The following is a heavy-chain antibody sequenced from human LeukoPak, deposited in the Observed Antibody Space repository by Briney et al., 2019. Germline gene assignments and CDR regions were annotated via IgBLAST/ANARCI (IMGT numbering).Heavy chain of an antibody. CDR2: ISWNSGSI. CDR1: GFTFDDYA. D-gene: IGHD3-10*01. CDR3: AKGGRVLLWFGEKPGAFGI. V-gene: IGHV3-9*01. J-gene: IGHJ3*02. Sequence: ALRLSCAASGFTFDDYAMHWVRQAPGKGLEWVSGISWNSGSIGYADSVKGRFTISRDNAKNSLYLQMNSLRAEDTALYYCAKGGRVLLWFGEKPGAFGIWGQGTMVTVSS.